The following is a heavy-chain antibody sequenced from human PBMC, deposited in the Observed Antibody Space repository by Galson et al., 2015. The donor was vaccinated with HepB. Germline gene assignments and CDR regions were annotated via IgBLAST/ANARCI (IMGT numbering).Heavy chain of an antibody. CDR2: IDPSDSYT. CDR1: GYSFTSYW. Sequence: QSGAAVKKPGESLRISCKGSGYSFTSYWISWVCQMPGKGLEWMGKIDPSDSYTNSSPSFQGHVTISADKSISTAYLQWSSLKASDTAMYYCASPHYYGSGSYGLNYGMDVWGQGTTVTVSS. V-gene: IGHV5-10-1*01. J-gene: IGHJ6*02. D-gene: IGHD3-10*01. CDR3: ASPHYYGSGSYGLNYGMDV.